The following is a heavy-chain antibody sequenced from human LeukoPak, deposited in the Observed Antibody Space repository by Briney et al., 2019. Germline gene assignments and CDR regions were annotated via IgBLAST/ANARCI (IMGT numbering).Heavy chain of an antibody. CDR2: IIPIFGTA. J-gene: IGHJ4*02. CDR3: ARTTYYYDRSGYYFFDY. D-gene: IGHD3-22*01. Sequence: SVKVSCKASGGTFSSYAISWLRQAPGQGLEWMGRIIPIFGTANYAQKFQGRVTITTDESTSTAYMELSSLRSEDTAVYYCARTTYYYDRSGYYFFDYWGQGTLVTVSS. CDR1: GGTFSSYA. V-gene: IGHV1-69*05.